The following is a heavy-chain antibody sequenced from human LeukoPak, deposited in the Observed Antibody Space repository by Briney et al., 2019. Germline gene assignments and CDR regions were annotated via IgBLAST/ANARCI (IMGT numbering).Heavy chain of an antibody. V-gene: IGHV3-30*04. D-gene: IGHD3-10*01. J-gene: IGHJ4*02. CDR2: KSYDGRNE. Sequence: PGRSLRLPCAASGFTFNTYAIHWVRQAPGKGLEWVAIKSYDGRNEYYADSVKGRFIISRDNSESSLYLQMNSLRVEDTAVYYCAREGKFGELVDYFDYWGQGTLVTVSS. CDR3: AREGKFGELVDYFDY. CDR1: GFTFNTYA.